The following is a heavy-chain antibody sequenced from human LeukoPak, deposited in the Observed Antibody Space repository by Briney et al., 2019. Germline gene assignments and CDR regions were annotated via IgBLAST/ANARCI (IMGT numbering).Heavy chain of an antibody. CDR2: IYYSGST. Sequence: SETLSLTCTVSGGSISNYYWSWIRQPPGKVLEWIGYIYYSGSTDYNPSLKSRVTISVDTSKNQFSLNLSSVTAADTAVYYCARAYDSSGYYANWFDPWGQGTLVTVSS. CDR1: GGSISNYY. J-gene: IGHJ5*02. V-gene: IGHV4-59*01. CDR3: ARAYDSSGYYANWFDP. D-gene: IGHD3-22*01.